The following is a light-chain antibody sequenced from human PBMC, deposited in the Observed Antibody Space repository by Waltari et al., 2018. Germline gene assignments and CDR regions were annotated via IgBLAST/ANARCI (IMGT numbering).Light chain of an antibody. J-gene: IGKJ4*01. CDR1: QRLTSGY. CDR3: HLYGGAPEIT. V-gene: IGKV3-20*01. CDR2: VTS. Sequence: EIVLTQSPGSLSLSPGERATLSCRASQRLTSGYLAWSQQKPGQAPRLLIYVTSILATCIPDRFSCSGSGTGFTLSISRLEPEDFAVYYCHLYGGAPEITFGGGTKVEIK.